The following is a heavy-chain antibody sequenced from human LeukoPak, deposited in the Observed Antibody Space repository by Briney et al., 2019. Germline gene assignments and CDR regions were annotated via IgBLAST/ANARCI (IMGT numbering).Heavy chain of an antibody. CDR3: ARWSSSGWYDYFDY. CDR1: GGSISSYY. J-gene: IGHJ4*02. CDR2: IYYSGST. Sequence: SETLSLTCTVSGGSISSYYWSWIRQPPGKGLEWIGYIYYSGSTNYNPSLKSRVTISVDTSKNQFSLKLSSVTAADTAVYYCARWSSSGWYDYFDYWDQGTLVTVSS. V-gene: IGHV4-59*08. D-gene: IGHD6-19*01.